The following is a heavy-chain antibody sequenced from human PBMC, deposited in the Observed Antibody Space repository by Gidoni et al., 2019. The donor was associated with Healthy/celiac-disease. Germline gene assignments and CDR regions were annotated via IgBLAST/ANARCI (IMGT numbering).Heavy chain of an antibody. CDR1: GGSISSGSYY. V-gene: IGHV4-61*02. Sequence: QVQLQESGPGLVKPSQTLSLTCTVSGGSISSGSYYWSWSRQPAGKGLEWIGRIYTSGSTNYNPSLKSRVTISVDTSKNQFSLKLSSVTAADTAVYYCARERVGIAAAGNDYWGQGTLVTVSS. D-gene: IGHD6-13*01. CDR2: IYTSGST. J-gene: IGHJ4*02. CDR3: ARERVGIAAAGNDY.